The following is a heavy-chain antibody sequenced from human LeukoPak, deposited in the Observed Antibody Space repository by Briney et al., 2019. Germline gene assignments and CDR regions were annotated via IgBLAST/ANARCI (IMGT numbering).Heavy chain of an antibody. CDR1: GFTFSSYG. D-gene: IGHD6-19*01. Sequence: GGSLRLSCAASGFTFSSYGMHWVRQAPGKGLEWVTYIRYDGSNKYYADSVKGRFTISRDNSKNTLYLQMNSLKPEDTAVYYCARGGKIALAGTRSPQYFQHWGQGTLVTVSS. J-gene: IGHJ1*01. CDR2: IRYDGSNK. CDR3: ARGGKIALAGTRSPQYFQH. V-gene: IGHV3-30*02.